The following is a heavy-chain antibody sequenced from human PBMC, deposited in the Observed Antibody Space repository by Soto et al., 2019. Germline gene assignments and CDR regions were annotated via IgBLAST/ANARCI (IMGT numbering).Heavy chain of an antibody. D-gene: IGHD2-21*02. CDR3: ASIPRRGYSYGIDY. J-gene: IGHJ4*02. Sequence: QVQLQESGPRLVKPSQTLSLTCNVSGGSISSGTSYWTWIRQHPGEGLEWIGHIYFTGATYSNPSLRSRLTMSVDTSKNQFSLKLTSVTAADTATYYCASIPRRGYSYGIDYWGQGTLVTVSS. CDR2: IYFTGAT. V-gene: IGHV4-31*03. CDR1: GGSISSGTSY.